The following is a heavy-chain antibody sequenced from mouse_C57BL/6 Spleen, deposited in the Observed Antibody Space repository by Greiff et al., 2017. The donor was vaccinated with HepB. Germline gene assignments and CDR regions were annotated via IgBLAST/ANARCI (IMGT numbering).Heavy chain of an antibody. D-gene: IGHD1-2*01. CDR3: ARYYYGSYAMDY. J-gene: IGHJ4*01. Sequence: QVQLQQPGAELVKPGASVKLSCKASGYNFTSYWMDWVKQRPGQGLEWIGNIYPSDSETHYNQKFKDKATLTVDKSSSTAYMQLSSLTSEDSAVYYCARYYYGSYAMDYWGQGTSVTVSS. CDR1: GYNFTSYW. V-gene: IGHV1-61*01. CDR2: IYPSDSET.